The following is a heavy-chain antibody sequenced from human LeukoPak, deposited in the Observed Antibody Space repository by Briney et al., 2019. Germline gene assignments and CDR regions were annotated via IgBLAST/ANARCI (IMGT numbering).Heavy chain of an antibody. Sequence: ASVTVSCKASGYTFTSYDINWVRQATGQGLEWMGGIIPIFGTANYAQKFQGRVTITADESTSTAYMELSSLRSEDTAVYYCARTSRAQYYYDSSGYYKPFDYWGQGTLVTVSS. J-gene: IGHJ4*02. CDR3: ARTSRAQYYYDSSGYYKPFDY. V-gene: IGHV1-69*13. CDR1: GYTFTSYD. D-gene: IGHD3-22*01. CDR2: IIPIFGTA.